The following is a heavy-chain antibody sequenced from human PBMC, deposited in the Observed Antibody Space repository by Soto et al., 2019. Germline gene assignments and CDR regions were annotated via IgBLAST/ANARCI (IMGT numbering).Heavy chain of an antibody. D-gene: IGHD3-22*01. CDR1: GGSMNTFY. CDR3: ARSSGYATPLDQ. V-gene: IGHV4-59*01. J-gene: IGHJ4*02. CDR2: IYFRGTT. Sequence: LSLTCTVSGGSMNTFYWSWVRQSPGKGLEWSGYIYFRGTTHYHPSLQSRVSISIDTSQNQFSLKLNSMTTADTAVYYCARSSGYATPLDQWGQGTLVTVSS.